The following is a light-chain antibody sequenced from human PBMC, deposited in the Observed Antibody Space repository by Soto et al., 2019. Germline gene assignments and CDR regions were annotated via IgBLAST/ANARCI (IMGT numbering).Light chain of an antibody. J-gene: IGLJ1*01. V-gene: IGLV1-40*01. CDR3: SSYTSSSTYV. CDR2: GNS. CDR1: SSNIGAGYD. Sequence: QSVLAQPPSVPGAPGQKVTISCTGSSSNIGAGYDLHWYQQLPGTAPKLLLYGNSNRPSGVPDRSSGSKSGTSASLAITGLQAEDEADYYCSSYTSSSTYVFGTGTKVTVL.